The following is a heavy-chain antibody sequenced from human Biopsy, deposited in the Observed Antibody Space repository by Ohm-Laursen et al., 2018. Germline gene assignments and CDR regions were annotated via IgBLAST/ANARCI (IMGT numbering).Heavy chain of an antibody. Sequence: GSRRLSCAASGFTFSDYAMNWVRQAPGKGLEWVSTISGSGGNTYYADSVRGRFTVSRDGSKSTLYLQMSSLSAEDTAFYYCAKGGYCTTSSCYMDLDYWGQGTLVTVSS. CDR1: GFTFSDYA. D-gene: IGHD2-2*02. J-gene: IGHJ4*02. CDR3: AKGGYCTTSSCYMDLDY. CDR2: ISGSGGNT. V-gene: IGHV3-23*01.